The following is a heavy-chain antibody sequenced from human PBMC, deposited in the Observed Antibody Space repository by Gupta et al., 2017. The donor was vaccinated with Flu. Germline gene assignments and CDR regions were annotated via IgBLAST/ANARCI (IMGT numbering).Heavy chain of an antibody. J-gene: IGHJ4*02. Sequence: VRQAPGQGLEWMGWIHPNSGDTNYAQQFHGRVTMTRDTSISTAYMELTRLTSDDTAVYYCASTDRDGYNNFDYWGQGTLVTVSS. CDR2: IHPNSGDT. CDR3: ASTDRDGYNNFDY. D-gene: IGHD5-12*01. V-gene: IGHV1-2*02.